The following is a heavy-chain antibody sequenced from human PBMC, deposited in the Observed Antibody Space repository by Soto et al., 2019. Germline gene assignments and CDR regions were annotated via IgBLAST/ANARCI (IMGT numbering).Heavy chain of an antibody. V-gene: IGHV4-39*01. Sequence: PSETLSLTCTVSGGSISSSSYYWGWIRQPPGKGLEWIGSIYYSGSTYYNPSLKSRVTISVDTSKNQFSLKLSSVTAADTAVYYCARLVSGGIFGVGSYYGMDVWGQGTTVT. CDR2: IYYSGST. CDR3: ARLVSGGIFGVGSYYGMDV. J-gene: IGHJ6*02. CDR1: GGSISSSSYY. D-gene: IGHD3-3*01.